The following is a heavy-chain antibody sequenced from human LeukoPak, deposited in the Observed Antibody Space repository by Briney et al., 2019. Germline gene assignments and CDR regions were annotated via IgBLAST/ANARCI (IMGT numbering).Heavy chain of an antibody. CDR1: GFTFSSYA. V-gene: IGHV3-23*01. Sequence: PGGSLRLSCAASGFTFSSYAMSWVRQAPGKCQDSVSAISGSGGSTYYADSVKGRFTISRDNAKTSLYLQMNSLRAEDTAVYYCARDLSGVTGYTYGRGIDYWGQGTLVTVSS. CDR3: ARDLSGVTGYTYGRGIDY. D-gene: IGHD5-18*01. J-gene: IGHJ4*02. CDR2: ISGSGGST.